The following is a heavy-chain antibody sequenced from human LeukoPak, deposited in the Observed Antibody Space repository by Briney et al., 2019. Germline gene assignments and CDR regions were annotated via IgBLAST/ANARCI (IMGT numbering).Heavy chain of an antibody. Sequence: PSETLSLTCAVYGGSFSGYYWSWIRQPPGKGLEWIGEINHSGSTNYNPSLKSRVTISVDTSKNQFSLRLSSVTAADTAVYYCARDLPVAGDAFDIWGQGTMVTVSS. D-gene: IGHD6-19*01. CDR1: GGSFSGYY. CDR3: ARDLPVAGDAFDI. J-gene: IGHJ3*02. CDR2: INHSGST. V-gene: IGHV4-34*01.